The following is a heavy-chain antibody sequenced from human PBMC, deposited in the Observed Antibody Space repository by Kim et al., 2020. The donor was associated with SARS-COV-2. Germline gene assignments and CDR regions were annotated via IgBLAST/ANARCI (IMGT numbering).Heavy chain of an antibody. J-gene: IGHJ4*02. Sequence: TYYNPSLKSRVTISVDTSKNQFSLKLSSVTAADTAVYYCARAPGSTSRGYWGQGTLVTVSS. V-gene: IGHV4-31*02. CDR2: T. CDR3: ARAPGSTSRGY. D-gene: IGHD2-2*01.